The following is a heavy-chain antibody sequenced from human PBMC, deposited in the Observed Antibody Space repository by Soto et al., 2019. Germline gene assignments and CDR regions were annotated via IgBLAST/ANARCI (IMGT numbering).Heavy chain of an antibody. CDR3: AADVGASARTFDY. J-gene: IGHJ4*02. CDR2: IIPLFGTA. V-gene: IGHV1-69*01. Sequence: QVQLVQSGAEVKKPGSSVNVSCKASGGTFSTYAISWVRQAPGQGLEWMGGIIPLFGTANYAQKMQGRVTITAAESTSTAYMELSSLRSEDTAVYYCAADVGASARTFDYWGQGSLVTVSS. CDR1: GGTFSTYA. D-gene: IGHD1-26*01.